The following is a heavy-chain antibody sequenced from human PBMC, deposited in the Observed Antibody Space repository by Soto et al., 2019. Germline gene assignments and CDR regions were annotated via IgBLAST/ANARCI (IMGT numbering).Heavy chain of an antibody. Sequence: SAKVCCKASGDTVNSYYMHWVRQAPGQGLEWMGIINPSGGSTSYAQKFQGRVTMTRDTSTSTVYMELSSLRSEDTAVYYCARGSDAFDIWGQGTMVTVSS. CDR1: GDTVNSYY. J-gene: IGHJ3*02. CDR2: INPSGGST. V-gene: IGHV1-46*02. CDR3: ARGSDAFDI.